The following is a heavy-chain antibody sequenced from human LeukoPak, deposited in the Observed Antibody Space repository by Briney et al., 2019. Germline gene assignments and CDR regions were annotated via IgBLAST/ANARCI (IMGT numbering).Heavy chain of an antibody. J-gene: IGHJ6*02. Sequence: GGSLRLSCAASGFTFSSYEMNWVRQAPGKGLEWVSYISSSGSTIYYADSVKGRFTISRDNAKNSLYLQMNSLRAEDTAVYYCARTSGSYHYYYYYGMDVWGQGTTVTVSS. CDR2: ISSSGSTI. CDR1: GFTFSSYE. CDR3: ARTSGSYHYYYYYGMDV. V-gene: IGHV3-48*03. D-gene: IGHD1-26*01.